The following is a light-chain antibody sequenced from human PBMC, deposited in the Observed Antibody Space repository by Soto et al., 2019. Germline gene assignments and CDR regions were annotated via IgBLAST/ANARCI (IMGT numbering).Light chain of an antibody. CDR1: RSVSNY. Sequence: IVLTQSPATLSLSPGESATLSCRASRSVSNYLAWYQQKPGQAPRLLIYDASSRPTDIPARFSGSGSGTAFTLTISSLEPEDFALYSCQQRSNWPITFGQGKRREI. V-gene: IGKV3-11*01. J-gene: IGKJ5*01. CDR2: DAS. CDR3: QQRSNWPIT.